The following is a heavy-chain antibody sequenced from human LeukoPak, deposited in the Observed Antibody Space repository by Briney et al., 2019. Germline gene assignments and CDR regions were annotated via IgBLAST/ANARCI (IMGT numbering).Heavy chain of an antibody. CDR1: GVTFSRYW. J-gene: IGHJ4*02. CDR2: IKHVGGEK. Sequence: GGSLRLSCAASGVTFSRYWMTWVRQAPGKGLEWVANIKHVGGEKNYVDSVKGRFTISRDNAENSLFLQMNSQRVEDTAVYYCAREWQGGIAAAGTRIEGDYWGQGTLVAVSS. CDR3: AREWQGGIAAAGTRIEGDY. D-gene: IGHD6-13*01. V-gene: IGHV3-7*01.